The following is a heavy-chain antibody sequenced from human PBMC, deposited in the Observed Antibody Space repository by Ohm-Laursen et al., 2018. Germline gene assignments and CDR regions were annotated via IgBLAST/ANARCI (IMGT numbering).Heavy chain of an antibody. J-gene: IGHJ2*01. CDR3: ARVRTVVTPFWYFDL. CDR1: GGSFSGYY. V-gene: IGHV4-34*01. CDR2: INHSGST. D-gene: IGHD4-23*01. Sequence: SDTLSLTCAVYGGSFSGYYRSWIRQPPGKGLEWIGEINHSGSTNYNPSPKSRVTISVDTSKNQFSLKLSSVTAADTAVYYCARVRTVVTPFWYFDLWGRGTLVTVSS.